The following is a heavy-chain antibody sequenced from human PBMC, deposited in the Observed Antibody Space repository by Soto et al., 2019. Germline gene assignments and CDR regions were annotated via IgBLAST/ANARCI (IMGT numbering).Heavy chain of an antibody. CDR1: GGSISSYY. CDR3: ARGPKDYGDYVGYFDY. D-gene: IGHD4-17*01. CDR2: IYYSGST. Sequence: SETLSLTCTVSGGSISSYYWSWIRQPPGKGLEWIGYIYYSGSTNYNPSLKSRVTISVDTSKNQFSLKLSSVTAADTAVYYCARGPKDYGDYVGYFDYWGQGTLVTVSS. J-gene: IGHJ4*02. V-gene: IGHV4-59*01.